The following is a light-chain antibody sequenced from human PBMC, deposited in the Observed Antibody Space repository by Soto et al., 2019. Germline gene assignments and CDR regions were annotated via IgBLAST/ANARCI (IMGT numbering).Light chain of an antibody. CDR2: DVT. J-gene: IGLJ1*01. CDR3: SSFVGSSGLYV. Sequence: QSVLTQPASVSGSPGQSITISCTGTSDDVGGYNYVSWYQQHPGKVPQLIVYDVTNRPSGVSIRFSGSKSGNTASLTISGLQAEDEADYNCSSFVGSSGLYVFGTGTKVTVL. V-gene: IGLV2-14*03. CDR1: SDDVGGYNY.